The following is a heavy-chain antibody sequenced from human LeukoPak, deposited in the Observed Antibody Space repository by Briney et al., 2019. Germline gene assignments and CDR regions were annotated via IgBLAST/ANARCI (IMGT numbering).Heavy chain of an antibody. J-gene: IGHJ4*02. CDR1: GFSFSSHA. Sequence: PGGSLRLSCAPSGFSFSSHAMTWVRQAPGKGLEWLSAISISGDDTYYADSVKGRFTISRDNSKNTLYLQMNSLSADDTAMYYCANEIRPNDYWGQGTLVTVSS. V-gene: IGHV3-23*01. CDR2: ISISGDDT. D-gene: IGHD4-17*01. CDR3: ANEIRPNDY.